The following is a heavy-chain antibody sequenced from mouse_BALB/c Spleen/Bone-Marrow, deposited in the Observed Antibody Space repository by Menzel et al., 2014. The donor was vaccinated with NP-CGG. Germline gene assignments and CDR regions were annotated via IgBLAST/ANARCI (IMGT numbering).Heavy chain of an antibody. Sequence: EVQLQQSGAELVKPGASVKLSCTASGFNIEDTYMHWVKQRPEQGLEWIGRIDPANGNTKYDPKFQGKATITADTSSNTAYLQLSSLTSEDTAVYYCARWDYRYDYWGQRTTLTVSS. CDR2: IDPANGNT. D-gene: IGHD2-14*01. V-gene: IGHV14-3*02. CDR1: GFNIEDTY. CDR3: ARWDYRYDY. J-gene: IGHJ2*01.